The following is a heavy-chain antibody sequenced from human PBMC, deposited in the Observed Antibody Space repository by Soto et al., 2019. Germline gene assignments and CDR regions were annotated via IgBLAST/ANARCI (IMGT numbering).Heavy chain of an antibody. CDR3: ARVFYYDGSGYQGDY. V-gene: IGHV1-3*04. J-gene: IGHJ4*02. Sequence: QVQLVQSGAEVKKPGASVKVSCKASGYTFSNYAIHWVRQAPGQTREWMGRINTANGNTKYAQNFQGRVSITRDTSASTAYMELSSLRSEDTSVYYCARVFYYDGSGYQGDYWGQGTLVTVSS. CDR1: GYTFSNYA. D-gene: IGHD3-22*01. CDR2: INTANGNT.